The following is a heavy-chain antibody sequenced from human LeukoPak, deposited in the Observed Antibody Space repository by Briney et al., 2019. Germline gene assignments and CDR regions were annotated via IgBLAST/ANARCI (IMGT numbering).Heavy chain of an antibody. D-gene: IGHD3-3*01. J-gene: IGHJ4*02. CDR2: ISYDGSNK. Sequence: PGGSLRLSCAASGFTFSSYGMHWVRQAPGKGLEWVAVISYDGSNKYYADSVKGRFTISRDNSKNTLYLQMNSLRAEDTAVYYCARAFRNVLRFLEWPPSADPFPSIPAYWGQGTLVTVSS. CDR1: GFTFSSYG. CDR3: ARAFRNVLRFLEWPPSADPFPSIPAY. V-gene: IGHV3-30*03.